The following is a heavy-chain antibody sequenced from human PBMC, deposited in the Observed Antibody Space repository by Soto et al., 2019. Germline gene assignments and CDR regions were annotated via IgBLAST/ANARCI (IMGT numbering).Heavy chain of an antibody. Sequence: QVQLVQSGAEVKKPGSSVKVSCKASGGTFSSYTISWVRQAPGQGLEWMGRIIPILGIANYAQKFQGRVTSTADKSTSTAYMELSSLRSEDTAVYYCARDFRRGYSYGGNWFDPWGQGTLVTVSS. V-gene: IGHV1-69*08. CDR3: ARDFRRGYSYGGNWFDP. J-gene: IGHJ5*02. CDR2: IIPILGIA. CDR1: GGTFSSYT. D-gene: IGHD5-18*01.